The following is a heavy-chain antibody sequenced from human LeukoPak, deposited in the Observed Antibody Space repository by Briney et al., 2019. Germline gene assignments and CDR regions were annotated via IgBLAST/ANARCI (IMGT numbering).Heavy chain of an antibody. Sequence: GASVKVSCKATGYTFTNYGISWVRQAPGQGLEWMGWISAYNGNTNYAQKFQGRVTMTTDTSTSTAYMELRSLRPDDTAMYYCARDDDDSGNQPYYVMDVWGQGTTVTVSS. CDR1: GYTFTNYG. CDR2: ISAYNGNT. V-gene: IGHV1-18*01. D-gene: IGHD3-22*01. J-gene: IGHJ6*02. CDR3: ARDDDDSGNQPYYVMDV.